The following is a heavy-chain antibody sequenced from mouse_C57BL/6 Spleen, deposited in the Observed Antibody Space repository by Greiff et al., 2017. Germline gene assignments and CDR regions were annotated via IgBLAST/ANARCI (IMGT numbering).Heavy chain of an antibody. CDR1: GFTFSDYG. CDR3: ARQYYGYDGSYWYFDV. J-gene: IGHJ1*03. D-gene: IGHD2-2*01. V-gene: IGHV5-15*01. CDR2: ISNLAYSI. Sequence: EVQGVESGGGLVQPGGSLKLSCAASGFTFSDYGMAWVRQAPRKGPEWVAFISNLAYSIYYADTVTGRFTISRENAKNTLYLEMSSLRSEDTAMYYCARQYYGYDGSYWYFDVWGTGTTVTVSS.